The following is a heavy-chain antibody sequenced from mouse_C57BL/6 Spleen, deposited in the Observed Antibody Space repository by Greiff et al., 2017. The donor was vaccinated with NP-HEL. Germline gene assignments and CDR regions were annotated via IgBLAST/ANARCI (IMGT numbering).Heavy chain of an antibody. CDR2: ISDGGSYT. CDR1: GFTFSSYA. CDR3: ARVSSYWYFDV. V-gene: IGHV5-4*01. Sequence: EVQGVESGGGLVKPGGSLKLSCAASGFTFSSYAMSWVRQTPEKRLEWVATISDGGSYTYYPDNVKDRFTISRDNAKNNLYLQMSHLKSEDTAMYYCARVSSYWYFDVWGTGTTVTVSS. J-gene: IGHJ1*03.